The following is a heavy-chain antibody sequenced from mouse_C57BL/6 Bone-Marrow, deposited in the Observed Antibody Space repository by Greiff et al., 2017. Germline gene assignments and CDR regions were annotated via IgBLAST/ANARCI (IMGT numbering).Heavy chain of an antibody. CDR2: IYPGSGST. D-gene: IGHD2-4*01. V-gene: IGHV1-55*01. CDR1: GYTFTSYW. J-gene: IGHJ3*01. Sequence: QVQLQQPGAELVKPGASVKMSCKASGYTFTSYWITWVKQRPGQGLEWIGDIYPGSGSTNYNEKFKSKATLTVDTSSSTAYMQLSSLTSEDSAVYYCARSRNVYYDYPWFAYWGQGTLVTVSA. CDR3: ARSRNVYYDYPWFAY.